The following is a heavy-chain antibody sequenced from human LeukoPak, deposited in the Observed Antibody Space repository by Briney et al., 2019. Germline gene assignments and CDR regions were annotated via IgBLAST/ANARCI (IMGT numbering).Heavy chain of an antibody. CDR3: ARDPGDILTGNWFDP. CDR2: IYYSGST. D-gene: IGHD3-9*01. J-gene: IGHJ5*02. V-gene: IGHV4-59*01. Sequence: SETLSPTCTVSGGSISSYYWSWIRQPPGKGLEWIGYIYYSGSTNYNPSLKSRVTISVDTSKNQFSLKLSSVTATDTAVYYCARDPGDILTGNWFDPWGQGTLVTVSS. CDR1: GGSISSYY.